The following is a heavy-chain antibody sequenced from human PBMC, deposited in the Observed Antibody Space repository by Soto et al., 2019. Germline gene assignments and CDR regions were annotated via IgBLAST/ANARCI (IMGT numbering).Heavy chain of an antibody. CDR3: ARRQGDLSYDYIWGSYRCPWFDP. J-gene: IGHJ5*02. CDR2: MNPNSGNT. Sequence: ASVKVSCKASGYTFTSYDINWVRQATGQGLEWMGWMNPNSGNTGYAQKFQGRVTMTRNTSISTAYMELSSLRSEDTAVYYCARRQGDLSYDYIWGSYRCPWFDPWGQGTLVNVSS. V-gene: IGHV1-8*01. CDR1: GYTFTSYD. D-gene: IGHD3-16*02.